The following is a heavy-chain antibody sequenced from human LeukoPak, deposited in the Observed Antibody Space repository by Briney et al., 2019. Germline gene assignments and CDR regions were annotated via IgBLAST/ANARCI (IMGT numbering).Heavy chain of an antibody. CDR2: ISAYNGNT. Sequence: GASVKVSCKASGYTFTSYGISWVRQAPGQGLEWMGWISAYNGNTNYAQKLQGRVTMTTDTSTSTAYMELRSLRSDDTAVYYCARDEVDFWSGYIRFDYWGQGTLVTVSS. D-gene: IGHD3-3*01. CDR1: GYTFTSYG. J-gene: IGHJ4*02. V-gene: IGHV1-18*01. CDR3: ARDEVDFWSGYIRFDY.